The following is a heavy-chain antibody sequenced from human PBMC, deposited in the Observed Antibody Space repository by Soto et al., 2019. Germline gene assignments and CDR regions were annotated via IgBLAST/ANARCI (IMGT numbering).Heavy chain of an antibody. CDR1: GGSISSSSYY. J-gene: IGHJ4*02. Sequence: PSETLSLTCTVSGGSISSSSYYWGWIRQPPGKGLEWIGSIYYSGSTYYNPSLKSRVTISVDTSKNQFSLKLSSVTAADTAVYYCAVRGLGATKGSDSDYWGQGTLVTVSS. CDR3: AVRGLGATKGSDSDY. V-gene: IGHV4-39*01. D-gene: IGHD1-26*01. CDR2: IYYSGST.